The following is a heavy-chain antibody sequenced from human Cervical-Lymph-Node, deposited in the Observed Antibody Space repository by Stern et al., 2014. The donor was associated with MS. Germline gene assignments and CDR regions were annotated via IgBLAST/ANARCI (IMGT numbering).Heavy chain of an antibody. V-gene: IGHV4-59*01. CDR2: ISYRGTT. Sequence: VQLQESGPGLLRPSETLSLTCTVSGASITSYYWSWIRQPPGKGLEWIGYISYRGTTNYNASPKGRVAISIDTSKTQFSLRLSSVTSSDTAVYYCARASDLWGQGTLVTVSS. CDR1: GASITSYY. CDR3: ARASDL. J-gene: IGHJ5*02.